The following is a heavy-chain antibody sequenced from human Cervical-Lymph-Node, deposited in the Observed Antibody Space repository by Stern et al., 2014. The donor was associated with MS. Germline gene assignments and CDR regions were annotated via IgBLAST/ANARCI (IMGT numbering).Heavy chain of an antibody. V-gene: IGHV3-11*01. CDR3: ARDSYGNTDYFEY. CDR2: ITSSGTPI. CDR1: GFTFREYY. Sequence: VQLVESGGGLVKPGGSLRLSCAASGFTFREYYMSWIRQAPGKGLEWISYITSSGTPIYPTDFVKGRFTISRDNAKNSLYLQMNSLRAEDTAVYYCARDSYGNTDYFEYWGQGTLVTVSS. D-gene: IGHD5-18*01. J-gene: IGHJ4*02.